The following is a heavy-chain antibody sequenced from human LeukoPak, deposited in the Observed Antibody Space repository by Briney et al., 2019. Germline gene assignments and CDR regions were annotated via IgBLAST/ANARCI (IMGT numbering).Heavy chain of an antibody. CDR2: IHKSAIT. D-gene: IGHD6-13*01. J-gene: IGHJ4*02. V-gene: IGHV3-23*05. Sequence: GGSLRLSCAASGFTFSNYAMSWVRQAPGKGLEWVSVIHKSAITYYADTVKGRFTISRDNAKNTLHLQMNSLRAEDTAVYYCARVKGIAAARHFDYWGQGTLVTVSS. CDR3: ARVKGIAAARHFDY. CDR1: GFTFSNYA.